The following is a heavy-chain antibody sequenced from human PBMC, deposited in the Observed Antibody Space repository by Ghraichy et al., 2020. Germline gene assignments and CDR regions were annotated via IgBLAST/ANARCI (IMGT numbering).Heavy chain of an antibody. J-gene: IGHJ2*01. CDR3: ARGVTMIGEWYFDL. CDR1: GGSISSYY. Sequence: SETLSLTCTVSGGSISSYYWSWIRQPPGKGLEWIGYIYYSGSTNYNPSLKSRVTISVDTSKNQFSLKLSSVTAADTAVYYCARGVTMIGEWYFDLWGRGTLVTVSS. D-gene: IGHD3-22*01. V-gene: IGHV4-59*01. CDR2: IYYSGST.